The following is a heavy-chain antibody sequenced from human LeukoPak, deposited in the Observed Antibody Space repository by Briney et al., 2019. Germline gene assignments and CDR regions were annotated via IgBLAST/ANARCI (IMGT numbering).Heavy chain of an antibody. CDR3: AKGADPPGDFDY. CDR2: IRYDGSYK. V-gene: IGHV3-30*02. J-gene: IGHJ4*02. D-gene: IGHD3-10*01. CDR1: GFTFSSCG. Sequence: PGGSLRLSCAASGFTFSSCGMHWVRQAPGKGLEWVAFIRYDGSYKFHAGSVKGRFTISRDNSKNTLYLQVNSLRAEDTAVYYCAKGADPPGDFDYWGQGTLVTVSS.